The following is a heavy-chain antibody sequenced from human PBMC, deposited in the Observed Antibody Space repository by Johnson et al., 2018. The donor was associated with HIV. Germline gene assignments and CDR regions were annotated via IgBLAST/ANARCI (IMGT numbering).Heavy chain of an antibody. Sequence: QVQLVESGGGVVQPGGSLRLSCAASGFTFNTYGMDWVRQAPGKGLEWVAFIRYDGTNKYYADSVKGRFTISRDNSKNTLYLQMNSLRAEDTAVYYCASTSSGWFYAFDIWGQGTMVTVSS. CDR3: ASTSSGWFYAFDI. D-gene: IGHD6-19*01. CDR2: IRYDGTNK. J-gene: IGHJ3*02. V-gene: IGHV3-30*02. CDR1: GFTFNTYG.